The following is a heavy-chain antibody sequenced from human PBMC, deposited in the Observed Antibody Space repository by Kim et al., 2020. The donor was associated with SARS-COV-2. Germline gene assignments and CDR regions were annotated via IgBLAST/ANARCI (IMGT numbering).Heavy chain of an antibody. Sequence: GGSLRLSCAASGFTFSSYSMNWVRQAPGKGLEWVSYISSSSSTIYYADSVKGRFTISRDNAKNSLYLQMNSLRDEDTAVYYCARDRDPYSYAPYYYGMDVWGQGTTVTVSS. V-gene: IGHV3-48*02. CDR2: ISSSSSTI. J-gene: IGHJ6*02. D-gene: IGHD5-18*01. CDR3: ARDRDPYSYAPYYYGMDV. CDR1: GFTFSSYS.